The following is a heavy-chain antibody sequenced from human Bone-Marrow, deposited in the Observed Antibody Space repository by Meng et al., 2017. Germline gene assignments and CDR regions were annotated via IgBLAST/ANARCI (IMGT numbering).Heavy chain of an antibody. J-gene: IGHJ6*02. V-gene: IGHV1-8*01. D-gene: IGHD2-8*01. Sequence: ASVKVSCKASGYTSTSYDINWVRQATGQGLEWMGWMNPNSGNTGYAQKFQGRVTMTRNTSISTAYMELSSLRSEDTAVYYCAVSMLSDYYYYGMDVWGQGTTVTVSS. CDR3: AVSMLSDYYYYGMDV. CDR2: MNPNSGNT. CDR1: GYTSTSYD.